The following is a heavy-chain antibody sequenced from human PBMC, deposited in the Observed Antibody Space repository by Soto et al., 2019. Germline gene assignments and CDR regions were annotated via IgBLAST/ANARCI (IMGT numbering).Heavy chain of an antibody. D-gene: IGHD2-2*01. V-gene: IGHV1-18*01. J-gene: IGHJ5*02. CDR1: GYTFSHYG. CDR3: ARVVPGAEAWFGP. CDR2: ISLYSDGT. Sequence: QVQLVQSGGEVKRPGASVKVSCKTSGYTFSHYGITWARQAPGQPLEWLGGISLYSDGTNYAQKFQSRVSMTTDTSTTTAYMELRSLRSDDTAVYYCARVVPGAEAWFGPWGQGTLVTVSS.